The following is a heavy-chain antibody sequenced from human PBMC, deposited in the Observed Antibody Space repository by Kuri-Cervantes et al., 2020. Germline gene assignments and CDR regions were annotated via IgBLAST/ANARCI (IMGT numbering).Heavy chain of an antibody. CDR2: INPSSGGT. V-gene: IGHV1-2*02. CDR1: GYTFTGYY. Sequence: ASVKVSCKASGYTFTGYYMHWVQQAPGQGLEWMGWINPSSGGTNYAQKFQGRVTMTRDTSISTAYMELSRLRSDDTAVYYCARDYSADDFWSGYYRPLTWFDPWGQGTLVTVSS. D-gene: IGHD3-3*01. CDR3: ARDYSADDFWSGYYRPLTWFDP. J-gene: IGHJ5*02.